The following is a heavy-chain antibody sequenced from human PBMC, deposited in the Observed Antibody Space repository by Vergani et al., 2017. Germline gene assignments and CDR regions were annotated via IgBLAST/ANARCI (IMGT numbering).Heavy chain of an antibody. CDR3: ARGLGGGDYLGLRYYFDY. D-gene: IGHD4-17*01. CDR2: ISAYNGNT. Sequence: QVQLVQSGAEVKKPGASVKVSCKASGYTFTSYGISWVRQAPGQGLEWMGWISAYNGNTNYAQKPQGRVTMTTDTSTSTAYTELRSLRSDDTAVYYCARGLGGGDYLGLRYYFDYWGQGTLVTVSS. J-gene: IGHJ4*02. V-gene: IGHV1-18*04. CDR1: GYTFTSYG.